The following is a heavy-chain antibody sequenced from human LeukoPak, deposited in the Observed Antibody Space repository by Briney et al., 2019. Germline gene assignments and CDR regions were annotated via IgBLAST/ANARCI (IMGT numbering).Heavy chain of an antibody. J-gene: IGHJ4*02. CDR2: IYYSGST. D-gene: IGHD3-16*01. V-gene: IGHV4-61*01. CDR1: VGSVSSGSYY. CDR3: ARDLPVTKGSPGGFDY. Sequence: SETLSLTCTVSVGSVSSGSYYWSWIRQPPGKGLEWIGYIYYSGSTNYNPSLKSRVTISVDTSKNQFSLKLSSVTAADTAVYYCARDLPVTKGSPGGFDYWGQGTLVTVSS.